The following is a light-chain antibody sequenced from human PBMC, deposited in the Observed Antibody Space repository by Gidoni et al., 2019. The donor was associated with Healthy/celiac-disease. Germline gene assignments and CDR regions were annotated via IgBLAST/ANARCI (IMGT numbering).Light chain of an antibody. CDR3: NSRDSSGNHVV. CDR1: SLSSYY. CDR2: GKN. V-gene: IGLV3-19*01. J-gene: IGLJ2*01. Sequence: SSELTQAPAVSVASGQTARITCQGDSLSSYYASWHQQKPGQAPVLVIYGKNNRPSGIPDRFSGASSGNTASLTITGAQAEDEADYYCNSRDSSGNHVVFGGGTKLTVL.